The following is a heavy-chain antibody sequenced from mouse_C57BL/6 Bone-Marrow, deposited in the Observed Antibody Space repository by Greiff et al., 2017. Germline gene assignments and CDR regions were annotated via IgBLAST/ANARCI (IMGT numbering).Heavy chain of an antibody. CDR2: INSDGGST. D-gene: IGHD2-5*01. CDR3: ARQATIVTPYYFDY. V-gene: IGHV5-2*01. Sequence: EVKLQESGGGLVQPGESLKLSCESNEYEFPSHDMSWVRKTPEKRLELVAAINSDGGSTYYPDTMERRFIISRDNTKKTLYLQMSSLRSEDTALYYCARQATIVTPYYFDYWGQGTTLTVSS. CDR1: EYEFPSHD. J-gene: IGHJ2*01.